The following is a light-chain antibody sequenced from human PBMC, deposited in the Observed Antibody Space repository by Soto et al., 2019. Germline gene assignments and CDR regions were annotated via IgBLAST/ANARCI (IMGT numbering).Light chain of an antibody. CDR2: SAS. CDR3: HHFGSLPET. CDR1: QSVASSY. J-gene: IGKJ1*01. V-gene: IGKV3-20*01. Sequence: EVVLTQSPGTLSLSPGERVTLSCWASQSVASSYLAWYQQKPGRAPRLLFYSASSRATGIPDRFSGSGSGTDFTLTISRLEPGDFAVYYCHHFGSLPETFGQGTNVE.